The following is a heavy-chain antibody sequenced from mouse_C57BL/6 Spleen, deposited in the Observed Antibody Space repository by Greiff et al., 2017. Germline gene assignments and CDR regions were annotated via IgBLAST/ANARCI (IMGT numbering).Heavy chain of an antibody. CDR3: ARGYDYDVFDY. CDR2: IDPNRGGT. CDR1: GYTFTSYW. Sequence: QVQLQQPGAELVKPGASVKLSCKASGYTFTSYWMHWVKQRPGRGLEWIGRIDPNRGGTKYNEKFKSKATLTVDKPSSQAYMQLSSLTSEDSAVYYCARGYDYDVFDYWGQGTTLTVSS. V-gene: IGHV1-72*01. J-gene: IGHJ2*01. D-gene: IGHD2-4*01.